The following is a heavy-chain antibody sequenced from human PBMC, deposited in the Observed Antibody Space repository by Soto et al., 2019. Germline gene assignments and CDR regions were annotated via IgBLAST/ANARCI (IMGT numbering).Heavy chain of an antibody. V-gene: IGHV5-51*01. Sequence: GESLKISCMGSGYSFTNYWIGWVRQMPGKGLEWMGIIYPGDSDTRYTPSFQGQVTISADKSISTAYLQWSSLKASDTAIYYCARHRNNDFWNDAAADAFAIWGQGTMVTVS. CDR1: GYSFTNYW. CDR3: ARHRNNDFWNDAAADAFAI. D-gene: IGHD3-3*01. CDR2: IYPGDSDT. J-gene: IGHJ3*02.